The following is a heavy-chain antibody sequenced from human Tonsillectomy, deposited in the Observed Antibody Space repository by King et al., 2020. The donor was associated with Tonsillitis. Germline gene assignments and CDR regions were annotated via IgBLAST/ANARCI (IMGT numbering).Heavy chain of an antibody. J-gene: IGHJ4*02. CDR3: EKDHGDVGYQGDGFDN. CDR2: ISYDGSEK. V-gene: IGHV3-30*18. Sequence: MHWVRQAPGEGLEWVAVISYDGSEKYYADSVKGRFTISRDNSRDTLYLQMNSLLIEETAVYYCEKDHGDVGYQGDGFDNWGRGLLVIVSS. D-gene: IGHD5-12*01.